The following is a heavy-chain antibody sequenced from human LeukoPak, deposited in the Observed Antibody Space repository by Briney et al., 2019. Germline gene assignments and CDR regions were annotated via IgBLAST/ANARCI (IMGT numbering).Heavy chain of an antibody. Sequence: GSLRLSCAASGFTFSSYWMSWVRQAPGKGLEWVANINEYGSEKYHVDSVEGRFTVSRDNTKNSLFLQMDSLRTEDTAVYYCARAGDRGACDYCGQGIL. V-gene: IGHV3-7*01. D-gene: IGHD3-10*01. CDR3: ARAGDRGACDY. CDR1: GFTFSSYW. J-gene: IGHJ4*02. CDR2: INEYGSEK.